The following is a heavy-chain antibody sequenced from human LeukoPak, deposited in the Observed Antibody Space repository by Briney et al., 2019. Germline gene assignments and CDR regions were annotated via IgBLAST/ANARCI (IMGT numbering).Heavy chain of an antibody. Sequence: GGSLRLSCAASGFTFSSYSMNWVRQAPGKGLEWVSSISSSSSYIYYADSVKGRFTISRDNAKNSLYLQMNSLRAEDTAGYYCARNRAWLEDRYDLWGQGTLVTVSP. CDR2: ISSSSSYI. V-gene: IGHV3-21*01. D-gene: IGHD5-24*01. J-gene: IGHJ5*02. CDR1: GFTFSSYS. CDR3: ARNRAWLEDRYDL.